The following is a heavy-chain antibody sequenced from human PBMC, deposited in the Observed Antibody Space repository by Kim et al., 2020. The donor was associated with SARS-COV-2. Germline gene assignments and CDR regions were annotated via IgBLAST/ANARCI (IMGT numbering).Heavy chain of an antibody. CDR2: ISYDGSNK. V-gene: IGHV3-30*18. CDR3: AKAPHYDSSGYLPFGY. J-gene: IGHJ4*02. CDR1: GFTFSSYG. Sequence: GGSLRLSCAASGFTFSSYGMHWVRQAPGKGLEWVAVISYDGSNKYYADSVKGRFTISRDNSKNTLYLQMNSLRAEDTAVYYCAKAPHYDSSGYLPFGYWGQGTLVTVSS. D-gene: IGHD3-22*01.